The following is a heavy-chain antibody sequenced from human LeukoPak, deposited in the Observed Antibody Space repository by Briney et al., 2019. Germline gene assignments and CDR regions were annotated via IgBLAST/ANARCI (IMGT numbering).Heavy chain of an antibody. CDR1: GGSFSGYY. J-gene: IGHJ4*02. CDR3: ARLPFLGYDHRVGFDY. Sequence: SETLSLTCAVYGGSFSGYYWSWIRQPPGKGLEWIGEINHSGSTNYNPSLKSRVTISVDTSKNQFSLKLSSVTAADTAVYYCARLPFLGYDHRVGFDYWGQGTLVTVSS. V-gene: IGHV4-34*01. CDR2: INHSGST. D-gene: IGHD3-3*02.